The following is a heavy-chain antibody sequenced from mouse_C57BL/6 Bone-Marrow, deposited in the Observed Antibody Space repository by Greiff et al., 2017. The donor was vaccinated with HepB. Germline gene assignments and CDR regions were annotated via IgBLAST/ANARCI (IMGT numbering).Heavy chain of an antibody. J-gene: IGHJ2*01. CDR1: GYTFTSYW. Sequence: VQLQEPGAELVKPGASVKMSCKASGYTFTSYWITWVKQRPGQGLEWIGDIYPGSGSTNYNEKFKSKATLTVDTSSSTAYMQLSSLTSEDSAVYYCARSRALPYYFDYWGQGTTLTVSS. V-gene: IGHV1-55*01. CDR3: ARSRALPYYFDY. CDR2: IYPGSGST.